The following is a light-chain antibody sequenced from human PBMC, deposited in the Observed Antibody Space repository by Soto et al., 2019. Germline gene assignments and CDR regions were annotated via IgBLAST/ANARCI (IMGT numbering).Light chain of an antibody. CDR1: QSISTY. J-gene: IGKJ4*01. CDR3: QQSYTTPLS. V-gene: IGKV1-39*01. Sequence: DIQMTQSPSSLSAAVGDRVTITCRASQSISTYLNWYQQKPGKAPKLLIYAASSLQSGVPSRFSGSGSGTDFTLTISSLQREDLASYYCQQSYTTPLSFGGGTKVEIK. CDR2: AAS.